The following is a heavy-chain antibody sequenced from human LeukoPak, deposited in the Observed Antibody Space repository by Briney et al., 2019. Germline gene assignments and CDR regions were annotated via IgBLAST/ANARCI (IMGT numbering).Heavy chain of an antibody. CDR1: GYTFTSYD. D-gene: IGHD3-10*01. Sequence: GASVKVSCKASGYTFTSYDINWVRQATGQGLEWMGWMNPNSGNTGYAQKFQGRVTMTRNTSISTAYIELNSLRSEDTAVYYCARRKGLLWFGTHYYYYYMDVWGKGTTVTISS. V-gene: IGHV1-8*01. CDR3: ARRKGLLWFGTHYYYYYMDV. CDR2: MNPNSGNT. J-gene: IGHJ6*03.